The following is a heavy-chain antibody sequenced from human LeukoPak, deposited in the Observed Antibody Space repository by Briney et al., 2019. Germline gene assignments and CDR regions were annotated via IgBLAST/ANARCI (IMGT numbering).Heavy chain of an antibody. CDR1: GGTFSSYA. J-gene: IGHJ6*02. D-gene: IGHD2-2*01. V-gene: IGHV1-69*04. Sequence: SVKVSCKASGGTFSSYAISWVRQAPGQGLEWMGRIIPILGIANYAQKFQGRVTITADKSTSTAYMELSSPRSEDTAVYYCARDDCSSTSCYRIYYYYGMDVWGQGTTVTVSS. CDR3: ARDDCSSTSCYRIYYYYGMDV. CDR2: IIPILGIA.